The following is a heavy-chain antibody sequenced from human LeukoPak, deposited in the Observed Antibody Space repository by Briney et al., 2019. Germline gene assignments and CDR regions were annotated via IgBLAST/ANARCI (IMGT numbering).Heavy chain of an antibody. J-gene: IGHJ3*02. V-gene: IGHV3-23*01. D-gene: IGHD6-13*01. CDR3: AKDLSSSSWYYNYDAFDI. CDR2: ISGSGGST. Sequence: SGGTLRLSCAASGFTFSRYGMSWVRQAPGKGPEWVSAISGSGGSTYYADSVKGRFTISRDNSKNTLYLQMNSLRAEDTAVYYCAKDLSSSSWYYNYDAFDIWGQGTMVTVSS. CDR1: GFTFSRYG.